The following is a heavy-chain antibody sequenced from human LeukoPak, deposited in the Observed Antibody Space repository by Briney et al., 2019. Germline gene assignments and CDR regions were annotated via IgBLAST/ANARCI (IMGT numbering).Heavy chain of an antibody. CDR1: GYSIRSGYY. CDR2: MYHSGST. Sequence: SGPTLVKPSETLSLTCTVSGYSIRSGYYWGWIRQPPGKGLEWIGSMYHSGSTYYNPSLKSRVTISVDTSKNQFSLKLSSVTAADTAIYYCARVPGPNWFDPWGQGTLVTVSS. J-gene: IGHJ5*02. CDR3: ARVPGPNWFDP. V-gene: IGHV4-38-2*02.